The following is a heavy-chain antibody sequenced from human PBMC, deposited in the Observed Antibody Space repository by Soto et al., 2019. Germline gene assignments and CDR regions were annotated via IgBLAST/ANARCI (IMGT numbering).Heavy chain of an antibody. D-gene: IGHD3-22*01. CDR2: ISAYNGNT. CDR3: ARGFSTYDSSGSYPSGY. J-gene: IGHJ4*02. V-gene: IGHV1-18*01. Sequence: ASVKVSCKGSGYTFTSYVISCVRQAPGQGLEWMGWISAYNGNTNYAQKLQGRVTMTTDTSTSTAYMELRSLRSDDTAVYFFARGFSTYDSSGSYPSGYWGQGTLVTVSS. CDR1: GYTFTSYV.